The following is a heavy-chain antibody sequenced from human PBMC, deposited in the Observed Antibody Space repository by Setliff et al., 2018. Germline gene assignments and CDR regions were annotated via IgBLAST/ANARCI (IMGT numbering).Heavy chain of an antibody. CDR2: INHRGST. D-gene: IGHD3-3*01. V-gene: IGHV4-34*01. J-gene: IGHJ6*03. CDR3: ARMSGFQYMDV. CDR1: GGTFSDYH. Sequence: ETLSLTCAAYGGTFSDYHWTWIRQSPEKGLEWIGEINHRGSTNYNPSLKGRATLSIDASKRQFSLKLTSVTAADTAVYYCARMSGFQYMDVWGKGTTVTVSS.